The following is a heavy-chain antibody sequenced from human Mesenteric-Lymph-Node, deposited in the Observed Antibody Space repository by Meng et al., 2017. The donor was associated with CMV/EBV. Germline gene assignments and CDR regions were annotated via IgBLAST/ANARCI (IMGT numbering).Heavy chain of an antibody. D-gene: IGHD3-3*01. CDR3: ARGQTIFGVVITETDFDY. Sequence: GEALKISCAASGFTFSSYSMNWVRQAPGKGLEWVSSISSSSSYINYADSVKGRFTISRDNAKNSLYLQMNSLRAEDTAVYYCARGQTIFGVVITETDFDYWGQGTLVTVSS. V-gene: IGHV3-21*01. CDR2: ISSSSSYI. J-gene: IGHJ4*02. CDR1: GFTFSSYS.